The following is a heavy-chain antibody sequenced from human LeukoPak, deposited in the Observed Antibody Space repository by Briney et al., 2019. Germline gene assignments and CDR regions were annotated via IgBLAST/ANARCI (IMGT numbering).Heavy chain of an antibody. CDR3: ARHRIRTTVTPARYMDV. V-gene: IGHV4-34*01. J-gene: IGHJ6*03. CDR1: GGSFSGYY. Sequence: SETLSLTCAVYGGSFSGYYWSWIRQPPGKGLEWIGEINHSGSTNYNPSLKSRVTISVDTSKNQFSLKLSSVTAADTAVYYCARHRIRTTVTPARYMDVWGKGTTVTISS. CDR2: INHSGST. D-gene: IGHD4-17*01.